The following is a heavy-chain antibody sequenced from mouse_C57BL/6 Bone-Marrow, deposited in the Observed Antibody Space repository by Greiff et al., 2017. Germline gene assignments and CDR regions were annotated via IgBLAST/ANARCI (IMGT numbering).Heavy chain of an antibody. CDR3: ARWNYGSSYRYFDV. Sequence: QVQLQQSGAELVKPGASVKISCKASGYAFSSYWMNWVKQRPGKGLEWIGQIYPGAGDTTYNGKFKGKATLTADKSSSTAYMQLRRLTPAASAVYFCARWNYGSSYRYFDVWGTGTTVTVSS. CDR1: GYAFSSYW. J-gene: IGHJ1*03. D-gene: IGHD1-1*01. CDR2: IYPGAGDT. V-gene: IGHV1-80*01.